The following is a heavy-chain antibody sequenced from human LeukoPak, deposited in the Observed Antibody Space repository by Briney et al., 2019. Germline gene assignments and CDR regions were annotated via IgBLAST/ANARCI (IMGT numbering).Heavy chain of an antibody. V-gene: IGHV4-59*12. CDR3: ARDNYGSGSYSDWFDP. Sequence: SETLSLTCTVSGGSISSYYWSWIRQPPGKGLEWIGNIYYSGSTYYNPSLKSRVTISVDTSENQFSLKLSSVTAADTAVYYCARDNYGSGSYSDWFDPWGQGTLVTVSS. J-gene: IGHJ5*02. D-gene: IGHD3-10*01. CDR1: GGSISSYY. CDR2: IYYSGST.